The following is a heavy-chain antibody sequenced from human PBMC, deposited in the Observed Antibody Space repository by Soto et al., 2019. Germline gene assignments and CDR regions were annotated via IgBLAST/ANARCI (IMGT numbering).Heavy chain of an antibody. CDR2: ISSTTNYI. V-gene: IGHV3-21*06. Sequence: LRLSCAASGFTFTRYSMNWVRQAPGKGLEWVSSISSTTNYIYYGDSMKGRFTISRDNAKNSLYLEMNSLRAEDTAVYYCARESEDLTSNFHYWGQATPVTVSS. CDR3: ARESEDLTSNFHY. CDR1: GFTFTRYS. J-gene: IGHJ4*02.